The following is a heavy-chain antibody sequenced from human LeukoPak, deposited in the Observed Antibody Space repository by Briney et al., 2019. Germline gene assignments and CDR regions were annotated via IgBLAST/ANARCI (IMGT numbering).Heavy chain of an antibody. D-gene: IGHD5-18*01. J-gene: IGHJ2*01. Sequence: SGPTLVKPTQTLTLTCTFSGFSLSTSGVGVGWIRQPPGKALAWLAIIYWDDDKRYSPSLKSRLTITKDTSKNQVVLTMTNMDPVDTATYYCAHTWVDTVMEPIIPSWYFDFWGRGTLVTVSS. CDR3: AHTWVDTVMEPIIPSWYFDF. V-gene: IGHV2-5*02. CDR1: GFSLSTSGVG. CDR2: IYWDDDK.